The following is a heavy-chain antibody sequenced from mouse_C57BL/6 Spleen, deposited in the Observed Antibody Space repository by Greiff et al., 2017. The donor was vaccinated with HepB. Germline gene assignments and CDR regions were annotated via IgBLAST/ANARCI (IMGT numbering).Heavy chain of an antibody. V-gene: IGHV1-82*01. CDR1: GYAFSSSW. CDR2: IYPGDGDT. CDR3: ARNHYGSSWFAY. Sequence: VQLQESGPELVKPGASVKISCKASGYAFSSSWMNWVKQRPGKGLEWIGRIYPGDGDTNYNGKFKGKATLTADKSSSTAYMHLSSLTSEDSAVYFCARNHYGSSWFAYWGQGTLVTVSA. D-gene: IGHD1-1*01. J-gene: IGHJ3*01.